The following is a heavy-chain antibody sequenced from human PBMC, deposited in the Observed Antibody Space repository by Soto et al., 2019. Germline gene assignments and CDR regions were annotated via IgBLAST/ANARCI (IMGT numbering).Heavy chain of an antibody. Sequence: SETLSLTCAVYGGSFSGYYWTWIRQPPGKGLEWIGEINHSGSTNYNPSLKSRVTISVDTSKNQSSLKLSSVTAADTAVYYCARRYGSAFDIWGQGTMVTVS. CDR1: GGSFSGYY. D-gene: IGHD1-26*01. V-gene: IGHV4-34*01. J-gene: IGHJ3*02. CDR3: ARRYGSAFDI. CDR2: INHSGST.